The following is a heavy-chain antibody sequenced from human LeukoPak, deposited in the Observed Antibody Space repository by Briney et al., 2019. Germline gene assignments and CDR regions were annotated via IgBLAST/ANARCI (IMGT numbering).Heavy chain of an antibody. V-gene: IGHV1-69*05. J-gene: IGHJ4*02. CDR3: ARDPLSDPPGDY. CDR1: GYTFTSYG. Sequence: GASVKVSCKASGYTFTSYGISWVRQAPGQGLKWMGRIIPIFGTANYAQKFQGRVTITTDESTSTAYMELSSLRSEDTAVYYCARDPLSDPPGDYWGQGTLVTVSS. CDR2: IIPIFGTA.